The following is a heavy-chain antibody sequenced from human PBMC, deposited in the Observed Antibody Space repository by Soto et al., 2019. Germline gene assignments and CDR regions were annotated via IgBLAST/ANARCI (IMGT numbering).Heavy chain of an antibody. V-gene: IGHV3-15*01. CDR2: IKSKTDGGTT. Sequence: LGGSLRLSCAASGFTFSNAWMSWVRQAPGKGLEWVGRIKSKTDGGTTDYAAPVKGRFTISRDDSKNTLYLQMNSLKTEDTAVYYCTTDRGDQGEAFDIWGQGTMVTVSS. CDR1: GFTFSNAW. J-gene: IGHJ3*02. CDR3: TTDRGDQGEAFDI. D-gene: IGHD3-16*01.